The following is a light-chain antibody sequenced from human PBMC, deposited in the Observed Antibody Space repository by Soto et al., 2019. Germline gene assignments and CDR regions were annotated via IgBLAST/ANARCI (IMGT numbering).Light chain of an antibody. Sequence: EIALTQSPGTLSLSPGESATLSCRVSQTTSPKYVAWYQQRRGLAPRLLVYGASKRAAGIPDRFRGSGSGSEFSLPTSGLEPEVFAVYFFQHFGSSPPVIFGQGTRL. J-gene: IGKJ5*01. CDR3: QHFGSSPPVI. CDR1: QTTSPKY. CDR2: GAS. V-gene: IGKV3-20*01.